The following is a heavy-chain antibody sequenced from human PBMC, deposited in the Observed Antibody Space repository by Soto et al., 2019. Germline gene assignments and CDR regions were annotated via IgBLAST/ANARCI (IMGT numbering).Heavy chain of an antibody. CDR2: ISYDGSNK. CDR1: GFTFSSYG. J-gene: IGHJ6*02. D-gene: IGHD5-12*01. Sequence: QVQLVESGGGVVQPGRSLRLSCAASGFTFSSYGMHWVRQAPGKGLEGVAVISYDGSNKYYADSVKGRFTISRDNSKNTLYLQMNSLRAEDRAVDYCAFGYDKGGDYYCGMDVWGQGTTVTVSS. CDR3: AFGYDKGGDYYCGMDV. V-gene: IGHV3-30*03.